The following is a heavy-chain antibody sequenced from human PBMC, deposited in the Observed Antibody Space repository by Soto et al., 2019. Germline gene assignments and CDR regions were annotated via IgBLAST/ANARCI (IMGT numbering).Heavy chain of an antibody. D-gene: IGHD2-8*01. CDR2: ISYDGSNK. CDR3: AKESVYASYYYYYMDV. CDR1: GFTFSSYG. V-gene: IGHV3-30*18. Sequence: GGSLRLSCAASGFTFSSYGMHWVRQAPGKGLEWVAVISYDGSNKYYADSVKGRFTISRDNSKNTLYLQMNSLRAEDTAVYYSAKESVYASYYYYYMDVWGKGTTVTVSS. J-gene: IGHJ6*03.